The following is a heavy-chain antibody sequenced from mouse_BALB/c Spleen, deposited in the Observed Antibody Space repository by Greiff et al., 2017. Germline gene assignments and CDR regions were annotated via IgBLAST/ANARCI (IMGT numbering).Heavy chain of an antibody. CDR1: GYTFTSYW. V-gene: IGHV1-7*01. CDR3: AREEWPRRDY. Sequence: QVQLKQSGAELAKPGASVKMSCKASGYTFTSYWMHWVKQRPGQGLEWIGYINPSTGYTEYNQKFKDKATLTADKSSSTAYMQLSSLTSEDSAVYYCAREEWPRRDYWGQGTTLTVSS. CDR2: INPSTGYT. J-gene: IGHJ2*01. D-gene: IGHD6-1*01.